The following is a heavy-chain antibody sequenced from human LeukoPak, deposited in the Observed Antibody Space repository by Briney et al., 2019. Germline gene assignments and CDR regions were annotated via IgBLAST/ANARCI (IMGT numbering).Heavy chain of an antibody. CDR3: ARAAPARGLRFLEWLADAFDI. CDR2: IYHSGST. CDR1: GYSISSGYY. J-gene: IGHJ3*02. V-gene: IGHV4-38-2*02. D-gene: IGHD3-3*01. Sequence: SETLSLTCTVSGYSISSGYYWGWIRQPPGKGLEWIGSIYHSGSTYYNPSLKSRVTISVDTSKNQFSLKLSSVTAADTAVYYCARAAPARGLRFLEWLADAFDIWGQGTMVTVSS.